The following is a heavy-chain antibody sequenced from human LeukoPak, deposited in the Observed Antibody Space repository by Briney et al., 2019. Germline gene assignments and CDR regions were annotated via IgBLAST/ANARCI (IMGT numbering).Heavy chain of an antibody. CDR1: GGSISSGSFS. Sequence: SQTLSLTCTVSGGSISSGSFSWSWIRQPAGKGLEWIGRIYTSGSTNYNPSLKGRVTISVDTSKNQFSLQLSSVTAADTAVYYCARAGLRWLHRDAFDIWGQGTMVTVSS. V-gene: IGHV4-61*02. CDR3: ARAGLRWLHRDAFDI. CDR2: IYTSGST. D-gene: IGHD4-23*01. J-gene: IGHJ3*02.